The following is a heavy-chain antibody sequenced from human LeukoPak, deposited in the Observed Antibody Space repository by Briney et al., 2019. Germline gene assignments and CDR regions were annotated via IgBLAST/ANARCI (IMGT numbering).Heavy chain of an antibody. CDR3: IVLAVTGTLGFDN. D-gene: IGHD6-19*01. V-gene: IGHV3-21*01. J-gene: IGHJ4*02. CDR2: ITASSTAI. Sequence: PGRSLRLSCAASGFTFSSYGMHWVRQAPGKGLEWVSSITASSTAIYSADSVKGRFTISRDNAKNSVHLQMNSLRAEDTAVYYCIVLAVTGTLGFDNWGQGTLVTVSS. CDR1: GFTFSSYG.